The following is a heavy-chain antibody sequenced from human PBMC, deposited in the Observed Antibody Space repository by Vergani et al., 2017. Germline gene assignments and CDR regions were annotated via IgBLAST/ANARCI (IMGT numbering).Heavy chain of an antibody. CDR1: GFTFSSYG. D-gene: IGHD1-14*01. CDR3: ARTAEAFDI. V-gene: IGHV3-33*08. CDR2: IWYDGSNK. J-gene: IGHJ3*02. Sequence: VQLVESGGVVVQPGGSLRLSCAASGFTFSSYGMHWVRQAPGKGLEWVAVIWYDGSNKYYADSVKGRFTISRDNSKNTLYLQMNSLRADDTAVYYCARTAEAFDIWGQGTMVTVSS.